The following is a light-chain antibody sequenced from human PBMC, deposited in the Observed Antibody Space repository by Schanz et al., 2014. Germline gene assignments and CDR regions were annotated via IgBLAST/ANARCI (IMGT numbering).Light chain of an antibody. Sequence: QSALTQPASVSGSPGQSITISCTGTSSDVGGYNYVSWYQQHPGKAPKLMIYEGSKRPSGVSNRISGSKSGNTASLTISGLQAEDEADYYCSSYRSTTSLGVFGGGTKLTVL. J-gene: IGLJ3*02. V-gene: IGLV2-14*01. CDR1: SSDVGGYNY. CDR2: EGS. CDR3: SSYRSTTSLGV.